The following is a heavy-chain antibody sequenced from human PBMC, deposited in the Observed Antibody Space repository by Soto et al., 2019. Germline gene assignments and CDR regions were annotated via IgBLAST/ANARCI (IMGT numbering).Heavy chain of an antibody. CDR1: GYSVSSNSAA. D-gene: IGHD6-13*01. CDR3: ARDRRMMQQLVPSRGMDV. CDR2: TYYRSKWYN. V-gene: IGHV6-1*01. Sequence: SHTLSLTCAISGYSVSSNSAALNWIRQSPSRGLEWLGRTYYRSKWYNDYAVSVKSRITINPDTSKNQFSLQLNSVTPEDTAVYYCARDRRMMQQLVPSRGMDVWGQGTTVTVSS. J-gene: IGHJ6*02.